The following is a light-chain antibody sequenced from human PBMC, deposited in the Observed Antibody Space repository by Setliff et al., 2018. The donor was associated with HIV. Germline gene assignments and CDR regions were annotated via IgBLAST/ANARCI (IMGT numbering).Light chain of an antibody. Sequence: QSALTQPASVSRSPGQSITISCTGTTRDVGGGSNYVSWYQQHPGKAPKLIIYGLSKRRSGVPDRFSGSKSGSTASLTISGLEAGNEAEYYCCSYSGRYTSVVCGGGTKGTVL. CDR2: GLS. V-gene: IGLV2-11*01. J-gene: IGLJ2*01. CDR1: TRDVGGGSNY. CDR3: CSYSGRYTSVV.